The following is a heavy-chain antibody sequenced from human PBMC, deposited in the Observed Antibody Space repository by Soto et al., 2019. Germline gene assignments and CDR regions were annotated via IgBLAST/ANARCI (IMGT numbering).Heavy chain of an antibody. CDR3: ARHPGYGLYDFDY. J-gene: IGHJ4*02. D-gene: IGHD5-18*01. Sequence: QLQLQESGPGLVKPSETLSLTCTVSVGSISSSSYFWGWIRQPPGKGLEWIGSIYYSGSTYYNPSLKTRVTISVHRSKNQFSLKLSSVTAADTAVYYCARHPGYGLYDFDYWGQGTLVTVSS. CDR1: VGSISSSSYF. CDR2: IYYSGST. V-gene: IGHV4-39*01.